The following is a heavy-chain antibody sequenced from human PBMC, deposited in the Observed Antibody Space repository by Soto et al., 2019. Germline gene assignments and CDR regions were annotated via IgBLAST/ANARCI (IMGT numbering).Heavy chain of an antibody. CDR3: AKDRRAYDSSGYYTAILDY. J-gene: IGHJ4*02. D-gene: IGHD3-22*01. Sequence: GGSLRLSCAASGFTFSIYSMNWVRQAPGKGLEWVSYITSSGGSTYYADSVKGRFTISRDNSKNTLYLQMNSLRAEDTAVYYCAKDRRAYDSSGYYTAILDYWGQGTLVTVSS. CDR2: ITSSGGST. CDR1: GFTFSIYS. V-gene: IGHV3-23*01.